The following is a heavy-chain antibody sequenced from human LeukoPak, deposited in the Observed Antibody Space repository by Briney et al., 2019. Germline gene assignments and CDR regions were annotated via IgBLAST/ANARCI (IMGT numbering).Heavy chain of an antibody. V-gene: IGHV4-38-2*02. J-gene: IGHJ6*03. CDR1: GYSISSGYY. D-gene: IGHD6-13*01. Sequence: SETLSLTCTVSGYSISSGYYWGWIRQPPGKGLEWIGSIYHSGSTYYNPSLKSRVTISVDTSKNQFSLKLSSVTAADTAVYYCAREIAAAGTGDYYYMDVWGKGTTVTVSS. CDR2: IYHSGST. CDR3: AREIAAAGTGDYYYMDV.